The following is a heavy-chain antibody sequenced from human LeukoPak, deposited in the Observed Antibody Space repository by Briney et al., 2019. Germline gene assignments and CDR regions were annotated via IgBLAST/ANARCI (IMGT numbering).Heavy chain of an antibody. V-gene: IGHV4-59*02. Sequence: SETLSLTCTVAGGAVSGYYWSWIRQPPGKGLEWIGYIHYSGSTNYNPSLKSRVTISVDTSKNQFSLKLSSVTAADTAIYYCARGGSKQWLVDDSWGQGTLVTVSS. CDR1: GGAVSGYY. D-gene: IGHD6-19*01. CDR3: ARGGSKQWLVDDS. J-gene: IGHJ4*02. CDR2: IHYSGST.